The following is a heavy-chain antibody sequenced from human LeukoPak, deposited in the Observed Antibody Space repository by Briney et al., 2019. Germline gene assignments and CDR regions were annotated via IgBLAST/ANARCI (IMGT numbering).Heavy chain of an antibody. CDR2: ISSSGSTI. CDR3: ARDVRGGVATINYYYYYYIDV. J-gene: IGHJ6*03. CDR1: GFTFSSYE. V-gene: IGHV3-48*03. D-gene: IGHD5-12*01. Sequence: PGGSLRLSCAASGFTFSSYEMNWVRQAPGKGLEWVSYISSSGSTIYYADSVKGRFTISRDNAKNSLYLQMNSLRAEDTAVYYCARDVRGGVATINYYYYYYIDVWGKGTTVTVSS.